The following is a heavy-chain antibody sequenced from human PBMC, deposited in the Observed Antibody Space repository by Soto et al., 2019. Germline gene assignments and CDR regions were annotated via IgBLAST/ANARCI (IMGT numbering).Heavy chain of an antibody. CDR3: AKLKKYQLRWYYYGMDV. V-gene: IGHV3-30*18. D-gene: IGHD2-2*01. J-gene: IGHJ6*02. CDR1: GFTFSSYG. CDR2: ISYDGSNK. Sequence: GGSLRLSCAASGFTFSSYGMHWVRQAPGKGLEWVAVISYDGSNKYYADSVKGRFTISRDNSKNTLYLQMNSLRAEDTAVYYCAKLKKYQLRWYYYGMDVWGQGTTVTVSS.